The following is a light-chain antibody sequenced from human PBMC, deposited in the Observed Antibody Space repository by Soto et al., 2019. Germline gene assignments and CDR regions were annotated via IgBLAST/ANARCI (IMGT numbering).Light chain of an antibody. Sequence: EIVMTQSPCTLSFYPGERATLSCRASESVASNYLAWYRHRPGQARRLLFFGASNRATAIPDRFSGSGSGTDFTLTISRVEPEDFAVYYCHQYGRSPWTLGQGTKVDIK. CDR2: GAS. J-gene: IGKJ1*01. CDR3: HQYGRSPWT. CDR1: ESVASNY. V-gene: IGKV3-20*01.